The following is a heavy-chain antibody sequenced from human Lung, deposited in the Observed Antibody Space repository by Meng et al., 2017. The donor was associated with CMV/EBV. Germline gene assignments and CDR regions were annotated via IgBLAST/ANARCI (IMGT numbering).Heavy chain of an antibody. CDR2: ISGGGDII. Sequence: GESXKISCVASGLTFSAYYMTWMRQAPGKGPQCVSYISGGGDIIKYADSVKGRFTISRDNAKNSLYLQMNSLRAEDTAVYYCATDPRLLDYWGGGTLVTVSS. V-gene: IGHV3-11*01. CDR3: ATDPRLLDY. D-gene: IGHD5-18*01. CDR1: GLTFSAYY. J-gene: IGHJ4*02.